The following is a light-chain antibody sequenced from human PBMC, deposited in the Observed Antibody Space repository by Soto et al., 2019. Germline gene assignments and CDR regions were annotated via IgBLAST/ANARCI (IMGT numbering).Light chain of an antibody. CDR3: QQYGDSTGWT. J-gene: IGKJ1*01. CDR1: QSVSSIY. Sequence: EIVLTQSPGTLSLSPGERATLSCRASQSVSSIYLGWYQQKPGQAPRLLIYGASSRATGIPDRFSGSGSGTDFTLTISRLEPEDFAAYYCQQYGDSTGWTFGQGTKVDIK. V-gene: IGKV3-20*01. CDR2: GAS.